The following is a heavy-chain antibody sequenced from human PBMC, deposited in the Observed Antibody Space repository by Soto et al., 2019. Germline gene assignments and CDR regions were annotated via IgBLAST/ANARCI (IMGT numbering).Heavy chain of an antibody. CDR3: YGRIVD. Sequence: EVQLVESGGGLVQPGGSLRLSCAASGFTFSNYWMHWVRQAPEKGLAWVSRINTVGNYTSYADSVKGRFTISRDNAKNTLFLQMNSLRVEDTAVYYCYGRIVDWGQGTMGTVSS. J-gene: IGHJ4*02. V-gene: IGHV3-74*01. CDR1: GFTFSNYW. CDR2: INTVGNYT. D-gene: IGHD1-26*01.